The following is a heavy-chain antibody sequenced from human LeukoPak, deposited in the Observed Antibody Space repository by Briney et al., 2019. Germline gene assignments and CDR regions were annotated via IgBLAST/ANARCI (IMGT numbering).Heavy chain of an antibody. V-gene: IGHV1-69*13. CDR3: ASGALLYYFDY. J-gene: IGHJ4*02. CDR2: IIPIFGTA. D-gene: IGHD2-15*01. CDR1: GGTFSSYA. Sequence: SVKVSCKASGGTFSSYAISWVRQAAGQGLEWMGGIIPIFGTANYAQKFQGRVTITADESTSTAYMELSSLRSEDTAVYYCASGALLYYFDYWGQGTLVTVSS.